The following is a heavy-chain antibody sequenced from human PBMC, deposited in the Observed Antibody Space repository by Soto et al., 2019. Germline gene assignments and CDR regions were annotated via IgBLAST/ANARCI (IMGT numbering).Heavy chain of an antibody. CDR1: GGSINSYY. V-gene: IGHV4-59*01. CDR3: AGGRLEVQGGFYYYYYGMDV. D-gene: IGHD1-7*01. J-gene: IGHJ6*02. Sequence: QVQLLESGPGLVKPSETLSLTCTVSGGSINSYYWSWIRQPPGKGLEWIGFVFYTGTTDYNPSLKSRVSISVDTSKNQFSLKLTAVTAADTAVYYCAGGRLEVQGGFYYYYYGMDVWGQGTTVTVSS. CDR2: VFYTGTT.